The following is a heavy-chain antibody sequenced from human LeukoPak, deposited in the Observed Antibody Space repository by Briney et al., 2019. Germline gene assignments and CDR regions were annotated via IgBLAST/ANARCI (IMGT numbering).Heavy chain of an antibody. Sequence: PSETLSLTRTVSGGSINSYYWSWIRQPPGKGLECIGYIHYTGSTNYNPSLKSRVTISVDTSKNQFSLKLSSVTAADTAIYYCARGGYYGSGNDFRFDPWGQGTLVTVSS. CDR3: ARGGYYGSGNDFRFDP. CDR1: GGSINSYY. J-gene: IGHJ5*02. D-gene: IGHD3-10*01. V-gene: IGHV4-59*01. CDR2: IHYTGST.